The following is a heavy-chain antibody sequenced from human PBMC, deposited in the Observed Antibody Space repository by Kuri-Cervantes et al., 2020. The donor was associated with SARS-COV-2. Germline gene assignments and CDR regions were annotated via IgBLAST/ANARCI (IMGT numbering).Heavy chain of an antibody. V-gene: IGHV3-21*01. CDR1: GFNFSRSD. Sequence: GESLKISCSASGFNFSRSDMNWVRQAPGKGLEWVSSISSSSSYIYYADSVKGRFTISRDNAKNSLYLQMDSLRAEDTAVYYCARVYSGSYYNWFDPWGQGTLVTVSS. J-gene: IGHJ5*02. D-gene: IGHD1-26*01. CDR3: ARVYSGSYYNWFDP. CDR2: ISSSSSYI.